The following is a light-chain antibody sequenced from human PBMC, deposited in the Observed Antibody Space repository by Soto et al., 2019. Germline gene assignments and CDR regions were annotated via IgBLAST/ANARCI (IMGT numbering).Light chain of an antibody. Sequence: DIQMTQSPSTLSASVGDRVTITCRASQSIDTWLAWHQQKPGQVPKLLISKASSLESGVPSRFRGSGSGTEFTLTISSLQPDDSATYYCQQYNSYRAFGQGTKVEI. CDR2: KAS. V-gene: IGKV1-5*03. J-gene: IGKJ1*01. CDR3: QQYNSYRA. CDR1: QSIDTW.